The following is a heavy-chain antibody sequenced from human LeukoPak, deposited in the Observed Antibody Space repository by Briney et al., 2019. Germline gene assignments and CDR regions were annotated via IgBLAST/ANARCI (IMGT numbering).Heavy chain of an antibody. CDR2: IYTSGST. V-gene: IGHV4-4*07. CDR3: ARSAKGIAVAGREFGY. CDR1: GGSISSYY. D-gene: IGHD6-19*01. Sequence: SETLSLTCTVSGGSISSYYWSWIRQPAGKGLEWIGRIYTSGSTNYNPSLKSRVTMSVDTSKNQFSLKLSSVTAADTAVYYCARSAKGIAVAGREFGYWGQGTLVTVSS. J-gene: IGHJ4*02.